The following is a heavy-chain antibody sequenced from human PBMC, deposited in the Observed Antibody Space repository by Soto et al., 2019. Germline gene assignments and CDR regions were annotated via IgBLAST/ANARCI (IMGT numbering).Heavy chain of an antibody. J-gene: IGHJ4*02. Sequence: SETLSLTCTVSGGSISSYYWSWIRQPPGKGLEWIGYIYYSGSTNYNPSLKSRVTISVDTSKNQFSLKLSSVTAADTAVYYCARLAVYYDILTGYFFDYWGQGTLVTVSS. CDR1: GGSISSYY. CDR2: IYYSGST. CDR3: ARLAVYYDILTGYFFDY. V-gene: IGHV4-59*01. D-gene: IGHD3-9*01.